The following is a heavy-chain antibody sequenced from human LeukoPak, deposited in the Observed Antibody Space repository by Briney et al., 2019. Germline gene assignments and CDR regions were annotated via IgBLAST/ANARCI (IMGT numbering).Heavy chain of an antibody. Sequence: PGGSLRLSCAASGFTFSSYSMNWVRQAPGKGLEWVSSISSSSSYIYYADSVKGRFTISRDNAKNSLYLQMNSLRAEDTAVYYCARASSSGSYLDYWGQGTLVTVSS. V-gene: IGHV3-21*01. CDR2: ISSSSSYI. CDR3: ARASSSGSYLDY. D-gene: IGHD1-26*01. CDR1: GFTFSSYS. J-gene: IGHJ4*02.